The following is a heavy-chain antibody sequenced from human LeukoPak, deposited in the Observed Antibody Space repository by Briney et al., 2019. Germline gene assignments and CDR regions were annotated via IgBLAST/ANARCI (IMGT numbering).Heavy chain of an antibody. CDR1: GGSISSYY. Sequence: SETLSLTCTVSGGSISSYYWSWIRQPPGKGLEWIGYIYYSGGTNYNPSLKSRVTISADTSKNQFSLKLSSVTAADTAVYYCARGSGWYRWYFDLWGRGTLVTVSS. D-gene: IGHD6-19*01. V-gene: IGHV4-59*01. J-gene: IGHJ2*01. CDR2: IYYSGGT. CDR3: ARGSGWYRWYFDL.